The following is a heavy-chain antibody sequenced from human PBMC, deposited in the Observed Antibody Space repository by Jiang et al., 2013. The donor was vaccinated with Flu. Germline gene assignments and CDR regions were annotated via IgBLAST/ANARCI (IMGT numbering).Heavy chain of an antibody. V-gene: IGHV4-39*01. CDR2: IYYSGTT. J-gene: IGHJ4*02. CDR3: ARTGYSSGFYYAALAY. Sequence: GLAKTSETLSLTCTVSGGAISTTYYWGWIRQSPGKGLEWIGNIYYSGTTNYNPSLKSRVTISVDTSKNQFSLTLKSVTAADTGVYYCARTGYSSGFYYAALAYWGQGAQVSVSS. D-gene: IGHD6-19*01. CDR1: GGAISTTYY.